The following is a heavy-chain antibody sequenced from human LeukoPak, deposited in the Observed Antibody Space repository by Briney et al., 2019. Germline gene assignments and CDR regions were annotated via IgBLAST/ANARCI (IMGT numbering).Heavy chain of an antibody. CDR1: GYSISSGYY. D-gene: IGHD6-13*01. J-gene: IGHJ6*03. CDR3: ARQGGSSSPYYYYYMDV. V-gene: IGHV4-38-2*01. Sequence: PSETLSLTRAVSGYSISSGYYWGWFRQPPGKGLEWIGCMHHSGSTYYNPSLKSRVTISVDTSKNQFSLKLSSVTAADTAVYYCARQGGSSSPYYYYYMDVWGKGTTVTVSS. CDR2: MHHSGST.